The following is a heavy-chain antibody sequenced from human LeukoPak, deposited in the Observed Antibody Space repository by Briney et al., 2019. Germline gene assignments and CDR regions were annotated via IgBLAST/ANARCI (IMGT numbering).Heavy chain of an antibody. J-gene: IGHJ5*02. D-gene: IGHD2-2*01. CDR3: AGALVPTAISYNLFDP. CDR1: GFTFSSYS. V-gene: IGHV3-21*01. Sequence: GGSLRLSCAASGFTFSSYSMNWVRQAPGKGLEWVSSISSSSSYIYYADSVKGRFTISRDNAKNSLYLQMNSLRAEDTAVYYCAGALVPTAISYNLFDPWGQGTLVTVSS. CDR2: ISSSSSYI.